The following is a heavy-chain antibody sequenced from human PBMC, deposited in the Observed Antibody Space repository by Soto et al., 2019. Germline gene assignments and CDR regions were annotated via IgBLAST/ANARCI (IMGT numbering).Heavy chain of an antibody. J-gene: IGHJ4*02. Sequence: PGGSLRLSCAASGFTVNSNYMSWVRQAPGKGLEWVSVIYSDGSTYYADSVKGRFIISRDNSNNTLYFQMNSLRAEDTAVYYCATLTKYDILTGFYPCWGPGTLVTVSS. D-gene: IGHD3-9*01. CDR3: ATLTKYDILTGFYPC. CDR2: IYSDGST. V-gene: IGHV3-66*01. CDR1: GFTVNSNY.